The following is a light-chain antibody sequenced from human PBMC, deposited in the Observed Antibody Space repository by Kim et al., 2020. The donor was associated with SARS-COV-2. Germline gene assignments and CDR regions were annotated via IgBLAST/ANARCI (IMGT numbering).Light chain of an antibody. CDR1: QSVRTH. CDR2: DAS. CDR3: QQYDNWKA. Sequence: EIVMTQSTATLSVSPGEGASLSCRASQSVRTHVAWYQQKPGQPPRLLILDASIRATGIPVRFSGSGSGTEFTLTISSLQSEDFAVYYCQQYDNWKAFGQGTKVDIK. J-gene: IGKJ1*01. V-gene: IGKV3-15*01.